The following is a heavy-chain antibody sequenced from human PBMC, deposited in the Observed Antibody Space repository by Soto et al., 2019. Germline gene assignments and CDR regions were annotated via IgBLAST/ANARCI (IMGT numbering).Heavy chain of an antibody. Sequence: QVLLAESGGGVVQPGRSQRLSCVASAFTFSSYHMHWVRLAPGMGLQWVATIWNDGSATYYADSVKGRFTISRDNSKNTLYLQMNSLRAEDTAVYYCARETYDDYAIDYWGQGTLVTVSS. D-gene: IGHD4-17*01. CDR1: AFTFSSYH. J-gene: IGHJ4*02. V-gene: IGHV3-33*01. CDR3: ARETYDDYAIDY. CDR2: IWNDGSAT.